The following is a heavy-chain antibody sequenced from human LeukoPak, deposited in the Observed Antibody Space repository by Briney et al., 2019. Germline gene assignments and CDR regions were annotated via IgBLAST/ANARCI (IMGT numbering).Heavy chain of an antibody. Sequence: SVKVSCKASGGTFSSYAISWVRQAPGQGLEWMGRIIPILGIANYAQKFQGRVTITADKTTSTAYMELSSLRSEDTAVYYCARDCSSTSCYTTGGFDPWGQGTLVTVSS. V-gene: IGHV1-69*04. CDR3: ARDCSSTSCYTTGGFDP. CDR1: GGTFSSYA. CDR2: IIPILGIA. J-gene: IGHJ5*02. D-gene: IGHD2-2*02.